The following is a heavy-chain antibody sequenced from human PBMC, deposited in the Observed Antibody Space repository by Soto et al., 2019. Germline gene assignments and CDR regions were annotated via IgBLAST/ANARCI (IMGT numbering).Heavy chain of an antibody. Sequence: QVQLVESGGGVVQPGRSLRLSCAASGFTFSSYAMHWVRQAPGKGLEWVAVISYDGSNKYYADSVKGRFTISRDNSKNTLYLQMNSLRAEDTAVYYCARGDEYSSGWNDAFDIWGQGTMVTVSS. CDR2: ISYDGSNK. V-gene: IGHV3-30-3*01. J-gene: IGHJ3*02. CDR1: GFTFSSYA. D-gene: IGHD6-19*01. CDR3: ARGDEYSSGWNDAFDI.